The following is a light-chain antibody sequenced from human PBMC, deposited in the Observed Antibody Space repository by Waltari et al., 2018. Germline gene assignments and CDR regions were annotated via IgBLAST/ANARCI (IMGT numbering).Light chain of an antibody. Sequence: DIQMTQSPSSLSASVGDRVSITCRARQDIFNSLAWYQQKPGKAPKLLIYAASRLDSGVPSRFSGSGSGTDFTLTISSLQPEDFATYFCQQYYRTPMYTFGQGTKLEIK. CDR3: QQYYRTPMYT. CDR2: AAS. V-gene: IGKV1-NL1*01. CDR1: QDIFNS. J-gene: IGKJ2*01.